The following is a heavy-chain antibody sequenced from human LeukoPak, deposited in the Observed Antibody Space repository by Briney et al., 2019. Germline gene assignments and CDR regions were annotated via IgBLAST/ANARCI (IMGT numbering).Heavy chain of an antibody. Sequence: GASVKVSCKASGYTFTNYDINWVRQATGQGLEWMGWMNPNSGNTGYAQKFQGRVTMTRNTSISTAYMELSSLRSEDTAVYYCARGRYCSGGSCYGDWFDPWGQGTLVTVSS. V-gene: IGHV1-8*01. CDR2: MNPNSGNT. D-gene: IGHD2-15*01. CDR1: GYTFTNYD. CDR3: ARGRYCSGGSCYGDWFDP. J-gene: IGHJ5*02.